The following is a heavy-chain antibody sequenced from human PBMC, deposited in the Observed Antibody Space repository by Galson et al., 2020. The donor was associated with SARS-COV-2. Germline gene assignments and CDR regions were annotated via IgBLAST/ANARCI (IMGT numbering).Heavy chain of an antibody. CDR1: TFKKKT. Sequence: TFKKKTIHWVRQYPCKKLKYFSAINCNLCNKYYIESVKGRFTISRDNSKNTLSIPMGTLRSEDMAVYYCAREGGPGPNNFAVWCKGTTVNVSS. D-gene: IGHD1-1*01. J-gene: IGHJ6*04. V-gene: IGHV3-64*02. CDR2: INCNLCNK. CDR3: AREGGPGPNNFAV.